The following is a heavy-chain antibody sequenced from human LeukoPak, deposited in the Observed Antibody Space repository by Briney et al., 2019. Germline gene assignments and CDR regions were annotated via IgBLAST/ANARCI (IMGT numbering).Heavy chain of an antibody. CDR2: IYTSGST. D-gene: IGHD6-19*01. J-gene: IGHJ3*02. V-gene: IGHV4-61*02. Sequence: NPSETLSLTCTVSGASISSSSYYWSWIRQPAGKGLEWIGRIYTSGSTNYNPSLKSRVTISVDTSKNQFSLKLSSVTAADTAVYYCARGDSSGWPGGGAFDIWGQGTMVTVSS. CDR1: GASISSSSYY. CDR3: ARGDSSGWPGGGAFDI.